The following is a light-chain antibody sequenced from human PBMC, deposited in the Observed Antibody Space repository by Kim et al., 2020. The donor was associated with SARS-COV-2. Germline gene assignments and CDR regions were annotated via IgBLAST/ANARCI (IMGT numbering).Light chain of an antibody. CDR3: AAWDDSLSGPV. Sequence: QSVLTQPPSASGTPGQRVTISCSGSSSNIGSNYVYWYQQLPGTAPKLLIYSNNQRPSGVPDRFSGSKSGTSASLAISGLRSEDEADYYCAAWDDSLSGPVFGGGTHLTVL. CDR2: SNN. J-gene: IGLJ3*02. V-gene: IGLV1-47*02. CDR1: SSNIGSNY.